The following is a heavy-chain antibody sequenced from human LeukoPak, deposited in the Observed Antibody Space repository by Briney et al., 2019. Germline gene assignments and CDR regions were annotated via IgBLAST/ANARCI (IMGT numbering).Heavy chain of an antibody. V-gene: IGHV4-34*01. CDR3: ARHGATYYYDSSGYYYYYYYMDV. J-gene: IGHJ6*03. CDR2: INHSGST. CDR1: GGSFSGYY. D-gene: IGHD3-22*01. Sequence: SETLSLTCAVYGGSFSGYYWSWIRQPPGKGLEWIGEINHSGSTNYNPSLKSRVTISVDTSKNQFSLKLSSVTAADTAVYYCARHGATYYYDSSGYYYYYYYMDVWGKGTTVTISS.